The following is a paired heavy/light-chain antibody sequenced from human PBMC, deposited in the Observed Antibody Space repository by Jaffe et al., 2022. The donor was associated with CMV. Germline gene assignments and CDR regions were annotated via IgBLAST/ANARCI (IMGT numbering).Heavy chain of an antibody. D-gene: IGHD3-10*01. J-gene: IGHJ6*02. CDR3: ARGLLLWFGEPPIRRYYYYGMDV. CDR2: INHSGST. V-gene: IGHV4-34*01. CDR1: GGSFSGYY. Sequence: QVQLQQWGAGLLKPSETLSLTCAVYGGSFSGYYWSWIRQPPGKGLEWIGEINHSGSTNYNPSLKSRVTISVDTSKNQFSLKLSSVTAADTAVYYCARGLLLWFGEPPIRRYYYYGMDVWGQGTTVTVSS.
Light chain of an antibody. CDR2: GAS. V-gene: IGKV3-20*01. Sequence: EIVLTQSPGTLSLSPGERATLSCRASQSVSSSYLAWYQQKPGQAPRLLIYGASSRATGIPDRFSGSGSGTDFTLTISRLEPEDFAVYYCQQYGSSPQYTFGQGTKLEIK. CDR1: QSVSSSY. J-gene: IGKJ2*01. CDR3: QQYGSSPQYT.